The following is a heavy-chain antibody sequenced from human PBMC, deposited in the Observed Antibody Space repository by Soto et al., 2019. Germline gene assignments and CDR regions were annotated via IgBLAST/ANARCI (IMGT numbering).Heavy chain of an antibody. CDR2: IFSSGHL. V-gene: IGHV4-59*01. J-gene: IGHJ6*02. CDR1: DAAIGNYY. D-gene: IGHD6-19*01. CDR3: ARETGYSSGWYGWAYYYYGMDV. Sequence: SLARSVWDAAIGNYYRRPIPQWTWKRLEWVVYIFSSGHLKYNPSLRSRLTISVDPSKNQISLRLTSVTAADTAVYYCARETGYSSGWYGWAYYYYGMDVWGQGTTVT.